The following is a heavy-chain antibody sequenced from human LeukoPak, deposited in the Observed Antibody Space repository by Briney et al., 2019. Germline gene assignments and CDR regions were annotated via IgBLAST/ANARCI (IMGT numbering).Heavy chain of an antibody. D-gene: IGHD2/OR15-2a*01. V-gene: IGHV3-30*02. Sequence: GGSLRLSCAASGFTFTRYGLQWVRQAPGKGLERVAFVRYDGSEKYYADSVKGRFTISRDDSRNTVFLQRNSLTAEDTAVYYCAKGSFYCTSSTCPQYYYYMDVWGKGTTVTVSS. J-gene: IGHJ6*03. CDR1: GFTFTRYG. CDR3: AKGSFYCTSSTCPQYYYYMDV. CDR2: VRYDGSEK.